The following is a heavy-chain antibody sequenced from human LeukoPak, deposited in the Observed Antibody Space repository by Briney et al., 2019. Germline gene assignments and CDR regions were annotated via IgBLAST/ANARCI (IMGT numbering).Heavy chain of an antibody. Sequence: SETLSLTCTVSGGSISSSSYYWGWLRQPPGKGVEGIGSIYYSGSTYYNPSLKSRVTISVDTSKNQFSLKLSSVTAADTAVYYCARLSLFDSSGFSHFDYWGQGTLVTVSS. D-gene: IGHD6-19*01. CDR3: ARLSLFDSSGFSHFDY. CDR1: GGSISSSSYY. V-gene: IGHV4-39*07. CDR2: IYYSGST. J-gene: IGHJ4*02.